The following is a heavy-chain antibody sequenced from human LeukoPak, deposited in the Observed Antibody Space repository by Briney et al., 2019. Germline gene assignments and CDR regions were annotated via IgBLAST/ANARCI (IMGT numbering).Heavy chain of an antibody. V-gene: IGHV1-18*04. J-gene: IGHJ4*02. CDR1: GYTFTGYY. D-gene: IGHD7-27*01. Sequence: ASVKVSCKASGYTFTGYYIHWVRQAPGQGLEWMGGIIPIFGTANYAQKLQGRVTMTTDTSTSTAYMELRSLRSDDTAVYYCASGTWDFDYWGQGTLVTVSS. CDR3: ASGTWDFDY. CDR2: IIPIFGTA.